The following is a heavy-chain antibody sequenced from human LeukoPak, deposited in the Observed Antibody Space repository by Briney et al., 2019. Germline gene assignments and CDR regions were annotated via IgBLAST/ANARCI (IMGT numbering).Heavy chain of an antibody. CDR2: IKPHSGGT. D-gene: IGHD3-22*01. CDR1: VYTFTGYY. J-gene: IGHJ3*02. CDR3: ARDPMIEVANDAFDI. V-gene: IGHV1-2*02. Sequence: ASVKVSCKASVYTFTGYYMHWVRQAPGQGLEWMGWIKPHSGGTNYAHKFLGRVTMTRDTSISTAYMELSRLRSDDAAVYYCARDPMIEVANDAFDIWGQGTMVTVSS.